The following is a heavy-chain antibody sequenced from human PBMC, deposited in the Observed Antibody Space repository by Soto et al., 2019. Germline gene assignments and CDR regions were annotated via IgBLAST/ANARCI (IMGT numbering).Heavy chain of an antibody. D-gene: IGHD5-12*01. CDR1: RGSGRSDNYY. CDR3: AREFPRDGYFFGSGAMDV. V-gene: IGHV4-61*03. CDR2: ISNSGNT. J-gene: IGHJ6*02. Sequence: QVQLQESGPGLVKPSETLSLTCAVSRGSGRSDNYYWSWIRKTPGKGLEWIGFISNSGNTKYNPSLKGRVPISLETSKNHFSLKLTSVTAAVTAVYYCAREFPRDGYFFGSGAMDVWGQGTTVTVSS.